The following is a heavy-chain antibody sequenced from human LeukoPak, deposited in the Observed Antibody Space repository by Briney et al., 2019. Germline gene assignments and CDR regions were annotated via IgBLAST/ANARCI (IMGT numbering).Heavy chain of an antibody. V-gene: IGHV3-30*18. D-gene: IGHD6-19*01. CDR3: AKGAYPGIAVASFDY. CDR2: ISHDGSNK. CDR1: GFTFSSYG. J-gene: IGHJ4*02. Sequence: GGSLRLSCAASGFTFSSYGMHWVRQVPGKGLEWVAVISHDGSNKYYADSVKGRFTISRDNSKNTLYLQMNSLRAEDTAVYYCAKGAYPGIAVASFDYWGQGTLVTVSS.